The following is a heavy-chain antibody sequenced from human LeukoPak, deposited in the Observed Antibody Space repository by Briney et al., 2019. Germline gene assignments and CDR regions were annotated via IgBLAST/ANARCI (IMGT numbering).Heavy chain of an antibody. D-gene: IGHD2-15*01. CDR2: IYTSGRT. J-gene: IGHJ6*02. CDR3: ARSHNSGSLDV. V-gene: IGHV4-4*07. CDR1: GGSISSYS. Sequence: SSETLSLTCTVSGGSISSYSWSWIRQPAGKGLEWIGLIYTSGRTDYSPSLKSRVTMSVDMSTNQLSLRLTSVTAADMAVYYCARSHNSGSLDVWGQGTTVSVSS.